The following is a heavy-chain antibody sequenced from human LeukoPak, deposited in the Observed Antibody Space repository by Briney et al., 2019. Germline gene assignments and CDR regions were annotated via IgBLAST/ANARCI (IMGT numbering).Heavy chain of an antibody. CDR3: ARPLMYYYGSETYFWFDP. CDR2: IKQDGSEQ. J-gene: IGHJ5*02. CDR1: GFTFSSYG. V-gene: IGHV3-7*01. D-gene: IGHD3-10*01. Sequence: PGGSLRLSCAASGFTFSSYGMHWVRQAPGEGLEWVANIKQDGSEQYYVDSVKGRFTISRDNAKNSLSLQMNSLRAEDTAVYYCARPLMYYYGSETYFWFDPWGQGTLVTVSS.